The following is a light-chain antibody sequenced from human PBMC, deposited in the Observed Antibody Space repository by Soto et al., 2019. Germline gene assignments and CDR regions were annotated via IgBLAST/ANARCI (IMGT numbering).Light chain of an antibody. CDR2: GAS. Sequence: EIVLTQSPGTLSLSPGERATLSCGASQRVSSNFLAWFQQKPGQAPRLLIFGASSRATGIPDRFSGSGSGTDFTLTISRLEPEDFAVYYCHQYGSSPLTFGQGTKVEI. J-gene: IGKJ1*01. CDR1: QRVSSNF. CDR3: HQYGSSPLT. V-gene: IGKV3-20*01.